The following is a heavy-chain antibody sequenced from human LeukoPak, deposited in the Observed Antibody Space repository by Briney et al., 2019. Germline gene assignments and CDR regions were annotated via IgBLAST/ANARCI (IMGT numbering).Heavy chain of an antibody. Sequence: PSETLSLTCAVYGGSFSGYYWSWIRQPPGKGLEWIGEINHSGSTNYNPPLKSRVTISVDTSKNQFSLKLSSVTAADTAVYYCARGEYDSSGYPPFDYWGQGTLVTVSS. CDR1: GGSFSGYY. D-gene: IGHD3-22*01. J-gene: IGHJ4*02. CDR2: INHSGST. CDR3: ARGEYDSSGYPPFDY. V-gene: IGHV4-34*01.